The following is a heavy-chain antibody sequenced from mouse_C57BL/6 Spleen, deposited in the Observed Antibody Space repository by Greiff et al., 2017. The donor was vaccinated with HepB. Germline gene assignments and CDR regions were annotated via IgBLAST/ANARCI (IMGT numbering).Heavy chain of an antibody. V-gene: IGHV5-4*01. CDR1: GFTFSSYA. CDR2: ISDGGSYT. CDR3: AREGNDYDPFAY. D-gene: IGHD2-4*01. J-gene: IGHJ3*01. Sequence: EVKLMESGGGLVKPGGSLKLSCAASGFTFSSYAMSWVRQTPEKRLEWVATISDGGSYTYYPDNVKGRFTISRDNAKNNLYLQMSHLKSEDTAMYYCAREGNDYDPFAYWGQGTLVTVSA.